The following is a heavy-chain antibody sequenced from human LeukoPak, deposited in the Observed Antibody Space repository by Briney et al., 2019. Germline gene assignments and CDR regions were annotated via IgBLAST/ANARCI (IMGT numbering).Heavy chain of an antibody. J-gene: IGHJ4*02. CDR1: GGTFSSYA. D-gene: IGHD7-27*01. CDR2: IIPILGIA. Sequence: ASVKVSCKASGGTFSSYAISWVRQAPGQGLEWMGRIIPILGIANYAQKFQGRVTITADKSTSTAYMELSSPSSEDTAVYYCASSGLGIHYFDYWGQGTLVTVSS. CDR3: ASSGLGIHYFDY. V-gene: IGHV1-69*04.